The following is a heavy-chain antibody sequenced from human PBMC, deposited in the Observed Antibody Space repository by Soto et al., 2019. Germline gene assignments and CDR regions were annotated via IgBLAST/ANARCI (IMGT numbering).Heavy chain of an antibody. CDR3: ARHRRSSSDDYYYYYGMDV. Sequence: GESLQISCKGSGYSFTSYWISWVRQMPGKGLEWMGRIDPSDSYTNYSPSFQGHVTISADKSISTAYLQWSSLKASDTAMYYCARHRRSSSDDYYYYYGMDVWGQGTTVTVSS. CDR2: IDPSDSYT. CDR1: GYSFTSYW. J-gene: IGHJ6*02. D-gene: IGHD6-6*01. V-gene: IGHV5-10-1*01.